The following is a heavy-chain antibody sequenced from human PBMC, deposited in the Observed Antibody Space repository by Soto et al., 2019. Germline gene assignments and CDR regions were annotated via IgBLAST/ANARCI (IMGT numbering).Heavy chain of an antibody. CDR3: ARVRNSGSYPFDY. V-gene: IGHV3-21*01. D-gene: IGHD1-26*01. Sequence: GGSLRLSCAASGFTFSSYSMNWVRQAPGKGLEWVSSISSSSSYIYYADSVKGRFTISRDNAKNSLYLQMNSLRAEDTAVYYCARVRNSGSYPFDYWGQGTLVTVSS. CDR2: ISSSSSYI. J-gene: IGHJ4*02. CDR1: GFTFSSYS.